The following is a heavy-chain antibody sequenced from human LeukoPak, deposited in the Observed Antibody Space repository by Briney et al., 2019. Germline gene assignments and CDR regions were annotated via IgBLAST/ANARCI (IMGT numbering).Heavy chain of an antibody. Sequence: ASVKVSCKASGYTFTGYYMHWVRQAPGQGPEWMGWINPNSGGTYYAQKFQGRVTMTRDTSISTAYMDLSKLRSDDTAVYFCARITHYYDSSGSNTFDYWGQGTLVTVSS. CDR3: ARITHYYDSSGSNTFDY. D-gene: IGHD3-22*01. CDR1: GYTFTGYY. CDR2: INPNSGGT. V-gene: IGHV1-2*02. J-gene: IGHJ4*02.